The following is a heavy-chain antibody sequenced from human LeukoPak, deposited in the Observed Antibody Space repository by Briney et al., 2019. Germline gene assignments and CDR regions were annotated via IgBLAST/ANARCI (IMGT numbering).Heavy chain of an antibody. D-gene: IGHD3-22*01. CDR2: ISGSGGST. J-gene: IGHJ4*02. CDR3: AKGSRGGYGVIPHTPPFDY. CDR1: GFTFSSYA. Sequence: GGSLRLSCAASGFTFSSYAMSWVRQAPGKGLEWVSAISGSGGSTYYADSVKGRFTISRDNSKNTLYLQMNSLRTEDTAVYYCAKGSRGGYGVIPHTPPFDYWGQGTLVTVSS. V-gene: IGHV3-23*01.